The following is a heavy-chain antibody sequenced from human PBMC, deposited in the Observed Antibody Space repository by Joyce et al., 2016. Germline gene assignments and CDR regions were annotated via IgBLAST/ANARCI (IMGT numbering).Heavy chain of an antibody. D-gene: IGHD1-1*01. CDR2: ITFDGNYK. Sequence: QVQLVESGGGVVQRGRSLRFSCAASGFSFRSYGMPWVRQAPCKGWEWVEVITFDGNYKKYVGSGKGRFTISRDNSKTTLYLQMNSLRADDTALYYCAKNFWNGVLDGFDIWGQGTMVTVSS. CDR3: AKNFWNGVLDGFDI. V-gene: IGHV3-30*18. J-gene: IGHJ3*02. CDR1: GFSFRSYG.